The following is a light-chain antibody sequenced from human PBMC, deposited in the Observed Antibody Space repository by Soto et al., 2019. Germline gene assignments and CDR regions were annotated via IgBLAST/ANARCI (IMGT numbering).Light chain of an antibody. Sequence: QSALTQPPSASGSPGQSVAISCTGTSSDVGGYNYVSWYQQHPGKAPKLIIYEGNKRPSGLSDRFSGSKSGNTASLTISGVQPEDEADYYCCSYAGSSPYIVFGGGTKLTVL. CDR3: CSYAGSSPYIV. CDR2: EGN. J-gene: IGLJ2*01. V-gene: IGLV2-8*01. CDR1: SSDVGGYNY.